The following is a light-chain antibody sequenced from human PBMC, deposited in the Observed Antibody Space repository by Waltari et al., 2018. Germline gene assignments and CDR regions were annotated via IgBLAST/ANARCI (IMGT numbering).Light chain of an antibody. Sequence: DIVMTQSPDSLAVSLGERATINCKSRQSVLYSSNNKNYLAWYQQKPGQPPKLVIYWASTRESGVPDRFSGSGSGTDFTLTISSLQAEDVAVYYCQQYYSTPPTFGQGTKVEIK. CDR1: QSVLYSSNNKNY. CDR3: QQYYSTPPT. J-gene: IGKJ1*01. CDR2: WAS. V-gene: IGKV4-1*01.